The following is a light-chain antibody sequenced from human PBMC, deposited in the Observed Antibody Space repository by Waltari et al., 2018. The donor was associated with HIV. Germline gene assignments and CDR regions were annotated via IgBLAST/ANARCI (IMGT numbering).Light chain of an antibody. CDR2: GVT. V-gene: IGLV2-14*03. CDR1: NIDIASYTY. CDR3: SSYTAIGPWA. J-gene: IGLJ3*02. Sequence: QSALTQPASVSGSLGQSITISCTGTNIDIASYTYVPWYPHHPGKPPKPNIFGVTNRPSGVPDRFSGSKSGATASLTISALQIEDEADYYCSSYTAIGPWAFGGGTKLTV.